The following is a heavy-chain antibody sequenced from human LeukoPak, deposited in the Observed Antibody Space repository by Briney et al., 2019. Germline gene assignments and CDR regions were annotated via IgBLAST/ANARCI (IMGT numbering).Heavy chain of an antibody. CDR3: AKDRDYDILTGSKDFDY. V-gene: IGHV3-9*01. Sequence: GRSLRLSCAASGFTFDDYAMHWVRQAPGKGLEWVSGISWNSGSIGYADSVKGRFTISRDNAKNSLYLQMNSLRAEDTALYYCAKDRDYDILTGSKDFDYWGQGTLVTVSS. J-gene: IGHJ4*02. D-gene: IGHD3-9*01. CDR1: GFTFDDYA. CDR2: ISWNSGSI.